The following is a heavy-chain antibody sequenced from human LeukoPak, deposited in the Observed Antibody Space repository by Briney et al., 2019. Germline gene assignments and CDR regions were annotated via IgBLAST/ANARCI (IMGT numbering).Heavy chain of an antibody. CDR2: INPNTGDT. CDR3: ASYPRYISSPPFDY. V-gene: IGHV1-2*02. CDR1: GYTFTGYY. Sequence: GASVRVSCKASGYTFTGYYMHWVRQAPGQGLEWMGWINPNTGDTDYAQKFQGRVTMTRDTTISTAYMELSRLTFDDTAVYYCASYPRYISSPPFDYWGQGTLVTVSS. D-gene: IGHD5-12*01. J-gene: IGHJ4*02.